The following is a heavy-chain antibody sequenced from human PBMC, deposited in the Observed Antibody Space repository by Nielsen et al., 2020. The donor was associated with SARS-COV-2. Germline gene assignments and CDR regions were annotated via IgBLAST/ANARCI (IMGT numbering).Heavy chain of an antibody. J-gene: IGHJ3*02. CDR1: GFIVSSNY. CDR3: ARGPDTAMVYDAFDI. Sequence: GGSLRLSCAASGFIVSSNYMSWVRQAPGKGLEWVSVIYSGGSTDYADSVKGRFTISRDNSKNTLYLQMNSLRAEDTAVYYCARGPDTAMVYDAFDIWGQGTMVTVSS. V-gene: IGHV3-53*01. CDR2: IYSGGST. D-gene: IGHD5-18*01.